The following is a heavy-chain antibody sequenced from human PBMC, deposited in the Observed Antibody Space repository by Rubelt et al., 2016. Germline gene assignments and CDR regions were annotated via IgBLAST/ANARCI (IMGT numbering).Heavy chain of an antibody. CDR2: INSDGSIT. Sequence: EVQLVESGGGLVQPGGSLRLSCAASGFTLRSYWMHWVRQAPGKGLVWVSRINSDGSITSYADSVKGRFPISSNHPTNSLSLQMNNLRDEETAVYYCATETIAVDGYYYYGMDVWGQGTTVTVSS. CDR3: ATETIAVDGYYYYGMDV. CDR1: GFTLRSYW. V-gene: IGHV3-74*01. D-gene: IGHD6-19*01. J-gene: IGHJ6*02.